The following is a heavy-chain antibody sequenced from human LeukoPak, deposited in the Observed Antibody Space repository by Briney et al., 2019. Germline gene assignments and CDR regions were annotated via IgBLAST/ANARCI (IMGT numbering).Heavy chain of an antibody. Sequence: SETLSLTCTVSGGSISSSSYYWGWIRQPPGKGLEWIGSIYYSGSTYYNPSLKSRVTISVDTSKNQFSLKLNSVTAADTAVYYCARIYSSSWFLNWFDPWGQGTLVTVSS. CDR3: ARIYSSSWFLNWFDP. J-gene: IGHJ5*02. V-gene: IGHV4-39*01. CDR2: IYYSGST. CDR1: GGSISSSSYY. D-gene: IGHD6-13*01.